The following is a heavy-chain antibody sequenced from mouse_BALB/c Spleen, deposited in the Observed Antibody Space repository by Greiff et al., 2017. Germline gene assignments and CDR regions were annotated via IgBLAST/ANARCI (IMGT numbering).Heavy chain of an antibody. J-gene: IGHJ4*01. V-gene: IGHV5-12-1*01. CDR3: ARRYDAMDY. D-gene: IGHD1-1*02. CDR1: GFAFSSYD. CDR2: ISSGGGST. Sequence: EVKLMESGGGLVKPGGSLKLSCAASGFAFSSYDMSWVRQTPEKRLEWVAYISSGGGSTYYPDTVKGRFTISRDNAKNTLYLQMSSLKSEDTAMYYCARRYDAMDYWGQGTSVTVSA.